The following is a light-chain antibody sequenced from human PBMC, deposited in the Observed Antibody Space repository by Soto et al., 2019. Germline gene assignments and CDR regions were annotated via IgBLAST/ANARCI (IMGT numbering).Light chain of an antibody. CDR3: QQYGSSPLIS. J-gene: IGKJ5*01. CDR1: QTVSIPY. V-gene: IGKV3-20*01. Sequence: VFTPSPVTLSLSPGESSTRAFISIQTVSIPYLTLYQQKPGQAPRLLIFGASKRATGIPDRFSGSGSGRDFTLTISGLEPEDFAVYYCQQYGSSPLISFGQGTRLEIK. CDR2: GAS.